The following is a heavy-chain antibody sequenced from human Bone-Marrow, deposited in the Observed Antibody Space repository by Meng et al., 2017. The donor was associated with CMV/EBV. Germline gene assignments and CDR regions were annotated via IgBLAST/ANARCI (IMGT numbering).Heavy chain of an antibody. Sequence: SETLSLTCTVSGYSISSGYYWGWIRQPPGKGLEWIGSIYHSGSTYYNPSLKSRVTISVDTSKNQFSLKLSSVTAADTAVYYCARDRTVAAISYYGMDVWGQGTTVTVSS. D-gene: IGHD2-15*01. CDR3: ARDRTVAAISYYGMDV. CDR1: GYSISSGYY. V-gene: IGHV4-38-2*02. CDR2: IYHSGST. J-gene: IGHJ6*02.